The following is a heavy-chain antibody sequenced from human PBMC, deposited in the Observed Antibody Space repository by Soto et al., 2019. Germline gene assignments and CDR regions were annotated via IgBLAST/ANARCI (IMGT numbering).Heavy chain of an antibody. J-gene: IGHJ6*02. V-gene: IGHV1-18*01. CDR3: ARGAFCGGAPGCRDMDV. Sequence: GASVNVSCKSSGYKFISHSITWGRQAPGQGLEWMGRISAYNGNTNYAQKLQGRVTMTTDTSTNTAYMELRSLRSDDTAVYYCARGAFCGGAPGCRDMDVWGQGTTVTVSS. CDR1: GYKFISHS. D-gene: IGHD2-21*01. CDR2: ISAYNGNT.